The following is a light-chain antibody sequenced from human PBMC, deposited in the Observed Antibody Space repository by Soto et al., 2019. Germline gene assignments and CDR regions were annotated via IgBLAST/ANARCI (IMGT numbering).Light chain of an antibody. CDR1: QGVTTN. CDR2: DVS. J-gene: IGKJ5*01. V-gene: IGKV3-15*01. CDR3: PQYNNRPFS. Sequence: GVSQSAVTVSLPQRERTTRSCRAGQGVTTNCAWYQQKSGQSPRLLIYDVSIRATGGPARFSATGSETDFTLTISGLQSGDSAVYVIPQYNNRPFSSGQGTRLAI.